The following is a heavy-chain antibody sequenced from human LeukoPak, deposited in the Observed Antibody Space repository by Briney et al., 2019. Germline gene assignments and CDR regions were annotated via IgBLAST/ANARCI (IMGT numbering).Heavy chain of an antibody. J-gene: IGHJ3*02. CDR1: SGTISSYA. CDR3: ARERVAADSFDI. CDR2: IIPIFGTG. D-gene: IGHD6-19*01. V-gene: IGHV1-69*06. Sequence: SVLVSCKASSGTISSYAISWGRHAAGPGVEWLGGIIPIFGTGNYSQNFQGRVTITADKTTSTTYTQLSSLLSDDPAVYYCARERVAADSFDIRGQGTMVTGSS.